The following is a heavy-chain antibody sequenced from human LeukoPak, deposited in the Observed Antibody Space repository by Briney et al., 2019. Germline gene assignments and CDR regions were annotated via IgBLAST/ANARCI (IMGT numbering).Heavy chain of an antibody. Sequence: LSGGSLRLSCAASGFTFSSYSMTWVRQAPGKGLEWVSGINRHGSRTDYAASVQGRFTISRDNAKNALYLQMNSLRDEDTALYHCARFRIVATTWDACDIWGQGTMVTVSS. D-gene: IGHD5-12*01. V-gene: IGHV3-20*01. CDR2: INRHGSRT. CDR1: GFTFSSYS. J-gene: IGHJ3*02. CDR3: ARFRIVATTWDACDI.